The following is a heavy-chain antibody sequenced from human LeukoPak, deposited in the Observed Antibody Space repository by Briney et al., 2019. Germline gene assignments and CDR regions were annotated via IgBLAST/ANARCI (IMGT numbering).Heavy chain of an antibody. CDR2: ISYDGSSK. J-gene: IGHJ4*02. V-gene: IGHV3-30*04. CDR1: GFTFSSYA. CDR3: AKARDYGGKAYFDY. D-gene: IGHD4-23*01. Sequence: PGGSLRLSCAASGFTFSSYAMHWVRQAPGKGLEWVAVISYDGSSKYSADSVKGRFTISRDHSKNTLDLQMNSLRAEDTAVYYCAKARDYGGKAYFDYWGQGTLVTVSS.